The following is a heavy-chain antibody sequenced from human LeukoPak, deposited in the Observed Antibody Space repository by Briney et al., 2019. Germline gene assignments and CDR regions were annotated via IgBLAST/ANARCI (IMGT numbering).Heavy chain of an antibody. CDR1: GFTVSSNY. V-gene: IGHV3-66*01. D-gene: IGHD1-26*01. Sequence: GGSLRLSCAASGFTVSSNYMSWVRQAPGKGLEWVSVIYSGGSTYYADSVKGRFTISRDNSKNTLYLQMNSLRAEDTAVYYCAKSIVGATVDAFDIWGQGTMVTVSS. CDR3: AKSIVGATVDAFDI. J-gene: IGHJ3*02. CDR2: IYSGGST.